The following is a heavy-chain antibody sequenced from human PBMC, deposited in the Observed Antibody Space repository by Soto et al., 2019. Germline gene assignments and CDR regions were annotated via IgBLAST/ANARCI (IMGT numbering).Heavy chain of an antibody. D-gene: IGHD5-12*01. Sequence: QVQLVESGGGLVKPGGSLRLSCAASGFTFSDYYMSWIRQAPGKGLEWVSYISSSGNTIYYADSVKGRFTISRDNAKNSLSLQMNSLRAEYTAVYYCAIDLAEMATNTGDSWGQGTLVPVSS. CDR1: GFTFSDYY. V-gene: IGHV3-11*01. CDR3: AIDLAEMATNTGDS. CDR2: ISSSGNTI. J-gene: IGHJ4*02.